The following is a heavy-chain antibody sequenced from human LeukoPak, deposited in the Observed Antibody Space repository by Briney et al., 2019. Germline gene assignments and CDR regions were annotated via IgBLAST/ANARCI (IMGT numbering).Heavy chain of an antibody. D-gene: IGHD1-14*01. CDR3: ARFRSAADHPDS. Sequence: SETLSLTCTVSGASITNYYWSWFRQPPGKGLEWIGYISHTGITNYNPSLESRVIISADTSRNQFSLKLTSMTAADTAVYYCARFRSAADHPDSWGQGTLVTVSS. CDR1: GASITNYY. J-gene: IGHJ4*02. CDR2: ISHTGIT. V-gene: IGHV4-59*01.